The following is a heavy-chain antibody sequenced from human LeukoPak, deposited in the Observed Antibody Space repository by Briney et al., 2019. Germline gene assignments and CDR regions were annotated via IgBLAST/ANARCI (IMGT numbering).Heavy chain of an antibody. D-gene: IGHD3-10*01. CDR1: GGSISSGDYY. Sequence: SETLSLTCTVSGGSISSGDYYWSWIRQPPGKGLEWIGYIYYSGSTYYNPSLKSRVTISVDTSKNQFSLKLSSVTAADTAMYYCARAAPSYYGSGSLGSYYYGMDVWGQGTTVTVSS. V-gene: IGHV4-30-4*02. J-gene: IGHJ6*02. CDR2: IYYSGST. CDR3: ARAAPSYYGSGSLGSYYYGMDV.